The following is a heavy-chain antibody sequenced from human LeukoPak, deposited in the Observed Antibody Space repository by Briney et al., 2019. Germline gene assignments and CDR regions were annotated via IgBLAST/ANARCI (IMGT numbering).Heavy chain of an antibody. Sequence: GGSLRLSCAASGFTFSSYSMNWVRQAPGKGLEWVSSISSSSSYIYYADSVKGRFTISRDNAKNSLYLQMNSLRAEDTAVYYCAREWSCSSTSCYAGDYFDYWGQGTLVTVSS. CDR3: AREWSCSSTSCYAGDYFDY. V-gene: IGHV3-21*01. J-gene: IGHJ4*02. CDR2: ISSSSSYI. D-gene: IGHD2-2*01. CDR1: GFTFSSYS.